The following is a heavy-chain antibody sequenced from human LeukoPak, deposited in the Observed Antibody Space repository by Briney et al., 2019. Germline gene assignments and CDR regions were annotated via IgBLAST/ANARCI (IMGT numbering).Heavy chain of an antibody. CDR3: ARDNRNYYDSSGYWQFDY. D-gene: IGHD3-22*01. V-gene: IGHV1-2*02. J-gene: IGHJ4*02. CDR2: INPNSGGT. Sequence: GASVKVSCRASGYTFTGYYMHWVRQAPGQGLEWMGWINPNSGGTNYAQKFQGRVTMTRDTSISTAYMELSRLRSDDTAVYYCARDNRNYYDSSGYWQFDYWGQGTLVTVSS. CDR1: GYTFTGYY.